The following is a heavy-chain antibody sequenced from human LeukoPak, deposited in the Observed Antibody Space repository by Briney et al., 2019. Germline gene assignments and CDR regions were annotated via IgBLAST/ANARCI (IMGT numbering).Heavy chain of an antibody. CDR1: GFTFSSYS. CDR2: ISSSSSYI. Sequence: GGSLRLSCAASGFTFSSYSMNWVRQAPGKGPEWVSSISSSSSYIYYADSVKGRFTISRDNAKNSLYLQMNSLRAEDTAVYYCASGSGSYFPLDYWGQGTLVTVSS. D-gene: IGHD1-26*01. J-gene: IGHJ4*02. CDR3: ASGSGSYFPLDY. V-gene: IGHV3-21*01.